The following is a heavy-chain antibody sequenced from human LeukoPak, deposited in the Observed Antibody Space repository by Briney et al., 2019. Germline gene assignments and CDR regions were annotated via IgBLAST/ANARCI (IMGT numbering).Heavy chain of an antibody. J-gene: IGHJ3*02. D-gene: IGHD2-2*01. CDR2: IYTSGST. CDR3: ARQKCTSTSCLTKNAIDI. CDR1: GSISSYY. V-gene: IGHV4-4*09. Sequence: PSETLSLTCTVSGSISSYYWSWIRQPPGKGLEWIGYIYTSGSTNYNPSLKSRVTISVDTSKNQFSLDLSSVTAADTAVYYCARQKCTSTSCLTKNAIDIWGQGKMVTVSS.